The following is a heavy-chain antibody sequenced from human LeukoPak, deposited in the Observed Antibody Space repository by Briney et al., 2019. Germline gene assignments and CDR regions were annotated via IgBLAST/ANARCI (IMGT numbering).Heavy chain of an antibody. V-gene: IGHV1-46*01. D-gene: IGHD6-13*01. J-gene: IGHJ6*02. CDR2: INPSGGST. Sequence: GASVKVSCKASGYTFTSYYMHWVRQAPGQGLEWMGIINPSGGSTSYAQKFQGRVTMTRDTSTSTVYMELSSLRSEDTAVYYCARSLAAADLYYYGMDVWGQGTTVTVSS. CDR1: GYTFTSYY. CDR3: ARSLAAADLYYYGMDV.